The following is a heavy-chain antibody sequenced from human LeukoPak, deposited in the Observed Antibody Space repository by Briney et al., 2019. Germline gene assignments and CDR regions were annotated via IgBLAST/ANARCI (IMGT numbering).Heavy chain of an antibody. V-gene: IGHV4-39*07. D-gene: IGHD2-2*01. J-gene: IGHJ6*03. CDR1: GGSMSSHIYY. CDR2: ISHGGAA. CDR3: AREGCSGTNCLYYFYYMDV. Sequence: PSETLSLTCTVSGGSMSSHIYYWGWIRQPPGKGLEWIGSISHGGAAYYKPSLKSRVTMSVDTSNNQFSLKLSSVTAADTAVYYCAREGCSGTNCLYYFYYMDVWGKGTTVTVSS.